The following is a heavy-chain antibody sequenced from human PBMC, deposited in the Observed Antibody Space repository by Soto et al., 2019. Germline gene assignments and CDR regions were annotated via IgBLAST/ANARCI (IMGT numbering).Heavy chain of an antibody. V-gene: IGHV1-46*01. D-gene: IGHD4-17*01. CDR1: GYTFTSYY. CDR2: INPSGGST. J-gene: IGHJ6*02. CDR3: ARDRVTNYYYYGMDV. Sequence: ASVKVSCKASGYTFTSYYMHWVRQAPGQGLEWMGIINPSGGSTSYAQKFQGRVTMTRDTSTSTVYMELSSLRSEDTAVYYCARDRVTNYYYYGMDVWGQGTKVTVSS.